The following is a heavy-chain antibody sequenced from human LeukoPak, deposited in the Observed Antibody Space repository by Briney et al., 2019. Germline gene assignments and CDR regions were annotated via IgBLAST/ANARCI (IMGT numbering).Heavy chain of an antibody. J-gene: IGHJ4*02. Sequence: GGSLRLSCAASGFTFSSYWMSWVRQAPGKGLEWVANIKDDGSEKYYVDSVKGRFTISRDDAENSLYLQMNSLRAEDTAVYYCARARDSSWDYWGQGTLVTVSS. CDR1: GFTFSSYW. D-gene: IGHD6-13*01. CDR2: IKDDGSEK. CDR3: ARARDSSWDY. V-gene: IGHV3-7*03.